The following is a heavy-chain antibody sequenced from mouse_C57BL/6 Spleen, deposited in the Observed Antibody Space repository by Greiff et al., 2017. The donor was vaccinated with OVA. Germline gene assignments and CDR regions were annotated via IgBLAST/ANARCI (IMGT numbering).Heavy chain of an antibody. CDR3: ARGGGSCEAWFAY. D-gene: IGHD1-1*02. CDR1: GYAFSSYW. V-gene: IGHV1-80*01. Sequence: VQLQQSGAELVKPGASVKISCKASGYAFSSYWMNWVKQRPGKGLEWIGQIYPGDGDTNYNGKFKGKATLPADKSSNTAYIQLSSLTTEDSAVYFGARGGGSCEAWFAYWGQGTLVTVSA. J-gene: IGHJ3*01. CDR2: IYPGDGDT.